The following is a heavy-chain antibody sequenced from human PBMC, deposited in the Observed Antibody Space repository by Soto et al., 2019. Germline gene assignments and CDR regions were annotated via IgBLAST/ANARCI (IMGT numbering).Heavy chain of an antibody. J-gene: IGHJ4*02. CDR2: INHSGST. CDR3: AREGNSSSWYYYFDY. Sequence: SETLSLTCAVSGGSLSGYYWNWIRQPPGKGLEWIGEINHSGSTNYNPSLKSRVTISVDTSKNQFSLKLSSVTAADTAVYYCAREGNSSSWYYYFDYWGQGTLVTVSS. CDR1: GGSLSGYY. V-gene: IGHV4-34*01. D-gene: IGHD6-13*01.